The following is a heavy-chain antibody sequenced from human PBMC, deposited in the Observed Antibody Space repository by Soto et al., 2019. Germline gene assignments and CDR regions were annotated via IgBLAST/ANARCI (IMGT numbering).Heavy chain of an antibody. Sequence: GGSLRLSCAASGFTFSSYAMNWVRPAPGKGLEWVSAISGSGGSTYYAHSVKCQSTSSRDNSKNTLYLQMNGLRAEETDVYYCAKTAVVGDSSGYYQAEKKYYCDYWGPGTLVTVSS. CDR2: ISGSGGST. D-gene: IGHD3-22*01. CDR3: AKTAVVGDSSGYYQAEKKYYCDY. J-gene: IGHJ4*01. CDR1: GFTFSSYA. V-gene: IGHV3-23*01.